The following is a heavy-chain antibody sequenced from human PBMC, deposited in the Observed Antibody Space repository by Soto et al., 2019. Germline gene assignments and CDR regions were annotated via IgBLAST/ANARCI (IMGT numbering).Heavy chain of an antibody. CDR3: ATPYYYNH. J-gene: IGHJ4*02. V-gene: IGHV3-21*01. CDR1: GYRFSAYT. CDR2: ITSNSDHI. Sequence: GGSLRLSCAASGYRFSAYTMSWVRQPPGKGLEWLSSITSNSDHIDYADSVRGRFTVSRDNARKSLYLQMDILGAEDTGVYYCATPYYYNHWGLGTLVTVSS.